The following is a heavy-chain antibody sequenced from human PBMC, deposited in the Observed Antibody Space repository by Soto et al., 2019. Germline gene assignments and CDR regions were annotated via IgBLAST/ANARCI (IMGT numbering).Heavy chain of an antibody. CDR2: ISAYNGNT. D-gene: IGHD3-16*01. Sequence: GASVKVSCKASGYTFTSYGISWVRQAPGQGLEWMGWISAYNGNTNYAQKLQGRVTMTTDTSTSTAYMELRSLRSDDTAVYYCAIHDYIWGKPNRPPPGAFDIWGQGTMVTVSS. J-gene: IGHJ3*02. CDR3: AIHDYIWGKPNRPPPGAFDI. CDR1: GYTFTSYG. V-gene: IGHV1-18*01.